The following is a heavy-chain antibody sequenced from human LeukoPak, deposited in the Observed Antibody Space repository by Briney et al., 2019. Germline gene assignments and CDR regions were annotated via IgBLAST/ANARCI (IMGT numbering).Heavy chain of an antibody. V-gene: IGHV4-59*12. D-gene: IGHD2-21*02. CDR2: ISYSGST. CDR1: GGSISSDY. Sequence: PSETLSLTCTVSGGSISSDYRSWIRQPPGKGLEWIGWISYSGSTTYNPSLKTRVTISLDTSKNQFSLKLSSVTAADTAVYYCAKDSGVVVTAIPNYWGQGALVTVSS. J-gene: IGHJ4*02. CDR3: AKDSGVVVTAIPNY.